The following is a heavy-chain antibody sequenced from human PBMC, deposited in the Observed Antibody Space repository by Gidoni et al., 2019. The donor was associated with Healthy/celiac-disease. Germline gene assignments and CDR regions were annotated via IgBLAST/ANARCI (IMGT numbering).Heavy chain of an antibody. CDR3: ASDYGSGPGWFDP. J-gene: IGHJ5*02. CDR1: GFPFSSYW. Sequence: EVQLVESGGGLVQPGGSLRLSCAASGFPFSSYWMHWVRQAPGKGRVWVSRINSDGSSTSYADSVKGRFTISRDNAKNTLYLQMNSLRAEDTAVYYCASDYGSGPGWFDPWGQGTLVTVSS. V-gene: IGHV3-74*01. D-gene: IGHD3-10*01. CDR2: INSDGSST.